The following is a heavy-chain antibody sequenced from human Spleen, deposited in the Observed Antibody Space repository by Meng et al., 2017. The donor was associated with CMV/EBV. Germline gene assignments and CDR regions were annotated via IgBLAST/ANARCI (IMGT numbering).Heavy chain of an antibody. J-gene: IGHJ5*02. V-gene: IGHV3-11*05. CDR2: ISSSSSYT. Sequence: VPLFESGGVFVILGGALRLSCAASVLTFSDYHMTLIRQAQGKGLYWVSYISSSSSYTNYADSVKGRFTISRDNAKNSLYLQMNSLRAEDTAVYYCARDCSSTSCYSGTGLDPWGQGTLVTVSS. CDR3: ARDCSSTSCYSGTGLDP. CDR1: VLTFSDYH. D-gene: IGHD2-2*02.